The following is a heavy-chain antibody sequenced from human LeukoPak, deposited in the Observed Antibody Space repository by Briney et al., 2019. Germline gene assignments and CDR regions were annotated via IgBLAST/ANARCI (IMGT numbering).Heavy chain of an antibody. Sequence: PSETLSLTCTVSGGSISSSSYYWGWIRQPPGKGLEWIGSIHYSGSTYYNPSLKSRVTISVDTSKNQFSLKLSSVTAADTAVYYCARQEPYYYGSGSFDYWGQGTLVTVSS. V-gene: IGHV4-39*01. CDR1: GGSISSSSYY. J-gene: IGHJ4*02. D-gene: IGHD3-10*01. CDR2: IHYSGST. CDR3: ARQEPYYYGSGSFDY.